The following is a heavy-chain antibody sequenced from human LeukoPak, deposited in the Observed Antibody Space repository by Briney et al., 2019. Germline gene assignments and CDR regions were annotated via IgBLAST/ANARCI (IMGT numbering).Heavy chain of an antibody. D-gene: IGHD2-21*01. CDR2: TYYRSKLYN. J-gene: IGHJ4*02. V-gene: IGHV6-1*01. CDR1: GGIVSSNSAA. Sequence: SQTLSLTCALSGGIVSSNSAAWNWVRQSPSRGLEWLARTYYRSKLYNDFAASVKSRISIDPDTSKNQFSLHLISVTPDDTAVYYCARQGGLGWLTLDYWGQGTLVTVSS. CDR3: ARQGGLGWLTLDY.